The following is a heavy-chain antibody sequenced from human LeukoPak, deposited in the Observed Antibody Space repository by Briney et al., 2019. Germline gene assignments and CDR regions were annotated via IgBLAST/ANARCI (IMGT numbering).Heavy chain of an antibody. V-gene: IGHV4-34*01. CDR2: ANHSGST. D-gene: IGHD5-18*01. CDR3: VSPRGFSYGYFDY. Sequence: SDPLSLTCAVYGGSFSGYYWSWIRQPPGKGLEWIGEANHSGSTNHHPSLKSRVTISADTSKNPFSLTLGSVSATDTAVYYCVSPRGFSYGYFDYWGQGTLVT. CDR1: GGSFSGYY. J-gene: IGHJ4*02.